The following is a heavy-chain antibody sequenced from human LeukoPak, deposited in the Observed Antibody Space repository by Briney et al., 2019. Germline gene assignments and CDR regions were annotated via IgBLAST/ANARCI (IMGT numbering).Heavy chain of an antibody. J-gene: IGHJ4*02. Sequence: SGGSLRLSCAASGFTFSSYDMHWVRQAPGKGLVWVSRIHSDGSSSYADSVKGRFTISRDNAKNTLYLQMNSLRVEDTAVYYCAITVTGGIDCWGQGTLVTVSS. CDR1: GFTFSSYD. CDR3: AITVTGGIDC. CDR2: IHSDGSS. D-gene: IGHD4-17*01. V-gene: IGHV3-74*01.